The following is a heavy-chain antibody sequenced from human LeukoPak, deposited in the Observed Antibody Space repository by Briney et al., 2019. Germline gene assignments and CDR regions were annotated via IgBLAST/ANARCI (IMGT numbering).Heavy chain of an antibody. D-gene: IGHD1-7*01. J-gene: IGHJ4*02. CDR2: IYYSGST. CDR1: GGSISSSSYY. Sequence: PSETLSLTCTVSGGSISSSSYYWGWICQPPGKGLEWIGSIYYSGSTYYNPSLKSRVTISVDTSKNQFSLKLSSVTAADTAVYYCALIGTGTTQERNYWGQGTLSPSPQ. V-gene: IGHV4-39*07. CDR3: ALIGTGTTQERNY.